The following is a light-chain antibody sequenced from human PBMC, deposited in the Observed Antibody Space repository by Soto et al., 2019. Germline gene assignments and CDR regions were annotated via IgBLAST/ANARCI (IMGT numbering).Light chain of an antibody. CDR3: QQYGSSWT. CDR1: QSVTYN. V-gene: IGKV3-15*01. J-gene: IGKJ1*01. CDR2: GAS. Sequence: EIVMTQSPATLSVSPGSRAPLSCRASQSVTYNLAWYQQKPGQAPRLLVYGASTRATDAPPRFSGSGSGTDFTLTISRLEPEDFAVYYCQQYGSSWTFGQGTKVDI.